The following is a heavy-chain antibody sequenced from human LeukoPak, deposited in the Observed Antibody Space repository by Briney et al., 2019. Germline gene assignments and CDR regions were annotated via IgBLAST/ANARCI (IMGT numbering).Heavy chain of an antibody. Sequence: GGSLRLSCAASGFTVSSNYMSWVHQAPGKGLEWVSVIYSGGSTHYADSVKGRFTISRDNSKNTLYLQMNSLRVEDTAVYYCARGLMYYDSSGFGDYWGQGTLVTVSS. D-gene: IGHD3-22*01. CDR3: ARGLMYYDSSGFGDY. CDR1: GFTVSSNY. CDR2: IYSGGST. J-gene: IGHJ4*02. V-gene: IGHV3-53*01.